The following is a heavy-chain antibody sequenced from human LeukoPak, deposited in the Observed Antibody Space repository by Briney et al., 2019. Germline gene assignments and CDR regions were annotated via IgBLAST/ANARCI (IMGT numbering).Heavy chain of an antibody. CDR1: GGSISSSSYY. CDR2: IYYSGST. V-gene: IGHV4-39*07. D-gene: IGHD3-3*01. CDR3: ARAYDFWSGYLNWFDP. Sequence: SETLSLTCTVSGGSISSSSYYWGWIRQPPGKGLEWIGSIYYSGSTYYNPSLKSRVTISVDTSKNQFSLKLSSVTAADTAVYYCARAYDFWSGYLNWFDPWGQGTLVTVSS. J-gene: IGHJ5*02.